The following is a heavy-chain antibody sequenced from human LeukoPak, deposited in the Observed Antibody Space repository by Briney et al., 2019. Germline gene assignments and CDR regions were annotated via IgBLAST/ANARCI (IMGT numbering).Heavy chain of an antibody. CDR2: IISSGTTI. CDR3: AGGTGRDFSLEY. CDR1: GFRSSDYF. Sequence: GGSLRLSSAASGFRSSDYFMTCIRHAPGKGLESVSYIISSGTTIYYADSVKGRFTTPSDDTKNSPHLLLNSLRGEDTAVYYCAGGTGRDFSLEYWGQGTLVTASS. V-gene: IGHV3-11*04. D-gene: IGHD2-8*02. J-gene: IGHJ4*02.